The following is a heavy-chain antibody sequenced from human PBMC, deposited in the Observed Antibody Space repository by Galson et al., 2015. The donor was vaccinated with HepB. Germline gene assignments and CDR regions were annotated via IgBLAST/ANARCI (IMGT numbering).Heavy chain of an antibody. CDR3: ARDYERYYGSGSYSFSGIRPYFDY. J-gene: IGHJ4*02. CDR1: GYTFTSYY. Sequence: SVKVSCKASGYTFTSYYMHWVRQAPGQGLEWMGIINPSGGSTSYAQKFQGRVTMTRDTSTSTVYMELSSLRSEDTAVYYCARDYERYYGSGSYSFSGIRPYFDYWGQGTLVTVSS. CDR2: INPSGGST. D-gene: IGHD3-10*01. V-gene: IGHV1-46*03.